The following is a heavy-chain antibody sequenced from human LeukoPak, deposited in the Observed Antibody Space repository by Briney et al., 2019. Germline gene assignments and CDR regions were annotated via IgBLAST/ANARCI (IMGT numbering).Heavy chain of an antibody. V-gene: IGHV3-23*01. CDR1: GINFTSHA. J-gene: IGHJ6*03. CDR3: AKGGAATMRDGYNYYYYYMEV. D-gene: IGHD5-24*01. Sequence: GGSLRLSCAVSGINFTSHAMSWVRQAPGKGLEWVSLISGSGGHTFYGDSVKGRFTISRDNSKDTFYLQMNSLRAEDTAVYYCAKGGAATMRDGYNYYYYYMEVWGRGTTVTVSS. CDR2: ISGSGGHT.